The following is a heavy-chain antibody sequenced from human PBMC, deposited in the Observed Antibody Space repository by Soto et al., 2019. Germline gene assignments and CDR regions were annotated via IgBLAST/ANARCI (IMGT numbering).Heavy chain of an antibody. CDR3: ARESYSLSSGLTYYYGMDG. D-gene: IGHD1-26*01. CDR1: GYTFTHYG. J-gene: IGHJ6*02. Sequence: QVQLMQSGIEVKKFGASVRVSCKASGYTFTHYGISWVRQAPGQGLEWMGWISGYNGHTNHAQKFQGRVTMTTDTSASTAYMELRSLRFDDTAVYYCARESYSLSSGLTYYYGMDGWGQGTTVTVTS. CDR2: ISGYNGHT. V-gene: IGHV1-18*04.